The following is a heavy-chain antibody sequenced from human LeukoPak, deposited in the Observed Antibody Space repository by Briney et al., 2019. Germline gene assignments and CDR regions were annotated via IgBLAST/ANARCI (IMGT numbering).Heavy chain of an antibody. Sequence: GGSLRLSCAASGFTFSSYEMNWVRQAPGKGLEWVSYISTSGNTIYYADSVKGRFTISRNNAKNSLYLQMNSLRAEDTAVYYCAGLQFSGSGAFDYWGQGTLISVSS. D-gene: IGHD6-13*01. CDR3: AGLQFSGSGAFDY. CDR2: ISTSGNTI. J-gene: IGHJ4*02. V-gene: IGHV3-48*03. CDR1: GFTFSSYE.